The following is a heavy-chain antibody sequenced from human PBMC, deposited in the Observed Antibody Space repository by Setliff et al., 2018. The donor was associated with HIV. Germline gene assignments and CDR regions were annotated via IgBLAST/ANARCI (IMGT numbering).Heavy chain of an antibody. Sequence: SETLSLTCTVSGGSINSTSYYWGWIRQPPGKGLEWIGSIYYSWSTYYNPSLQSRVTISVDTSKNLFSLRLSSVTASDTAVYYCARQAIFGYYDSSGYLDYWGQGTLVTVSS. D-gene: IGHD3-22*01. CDR1: GGSINSTSYY. CDR3: ARQAIFGYYDSSGYLDY. CDR2: IYYSWST. V-gene: IGHV4-39*01. J-gene: IGHJ4*02.